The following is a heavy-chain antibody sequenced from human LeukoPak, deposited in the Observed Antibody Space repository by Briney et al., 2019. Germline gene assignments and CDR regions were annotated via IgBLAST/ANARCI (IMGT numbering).Heavy chain of an antibody. CDR1: AGSISSSSYY. J-gene: IGHJ5*02. Sequence: PSETLSLTCTVCAGSISSSSYYWGWIRQPPGKGLEWIGSIYYSGSTYYNPSLKSRVTISVDTSKNQFSLKLSSVTAADTAVYYCARHRVYWWFDPWGQGTLSPSPQ. V-gene: IGHV4-39*01. CDR2: IYYSGST. CDR3: ARHRVYWWFDP. D-gene: IGHD2-8*02.